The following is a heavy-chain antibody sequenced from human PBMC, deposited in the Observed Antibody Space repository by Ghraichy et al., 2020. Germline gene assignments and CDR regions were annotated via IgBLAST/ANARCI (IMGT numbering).Heavy chain of an antibody. CDR1: GFTFSSYS. D-gene: IGHD3-10*01. Sequence: LSLTCAASGFTFSSYSMNWVRQAPGKGLEWVSSISSSSSYIYYADSVKGRFTISRDNAKNSLYLQMNSLRAEDTAVYYCARDLRSFAFDYWGQGTLVTVSS. J-gene: IGHJ4*02. CDR3: ARDLRSFAFDY. CDR2: ISSSSSYI. V-gene: IGHV3-21*04.